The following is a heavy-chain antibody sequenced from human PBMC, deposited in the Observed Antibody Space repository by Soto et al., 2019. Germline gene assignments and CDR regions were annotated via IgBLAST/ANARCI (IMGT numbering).Heavy chain of an antibody. CDR2: ITGSGGST. Sequence: EVQLLESGGGLVQPGGSLRLSCAASGFTFSTYAMIWVSQAPGKGLEWVSVITGSGGSTYYADPVKGRFTISRDTSKNTLFLQMTSLRAEDKAVYYCAKDRYGDYGGIDYWGQGTLVTVSS. J-gene: IGHJ4*02. CDR3: AKDRYGDYGGIDY. D-gene: IGHD4-17*01. V-gene: IGHV3-23*01. CDR1: GFTFSTYA.